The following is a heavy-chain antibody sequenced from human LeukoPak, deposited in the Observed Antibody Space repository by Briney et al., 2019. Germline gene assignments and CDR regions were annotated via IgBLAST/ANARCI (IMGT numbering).Heavy chain of an antibody. CDR2: INPNSGGT. J-gene: IGHJ4*02. V-gene: IGHV1-2*06. CDR1: GYTFTGYY. Sequence: EASVKVSCKASGYTFTGYYMHWVRQAPGQGLEWMGRINPNSGGTNYAQKCQGRVTMTRDTSISTAYMELSRLRSDDTAVYYCASAAPSYDSSGYYYSLYRYWGQGTLVTVSS. D-gene: IGHD3-22*01. CDR3: ASAAPSYDSSGYYYSLYRY.